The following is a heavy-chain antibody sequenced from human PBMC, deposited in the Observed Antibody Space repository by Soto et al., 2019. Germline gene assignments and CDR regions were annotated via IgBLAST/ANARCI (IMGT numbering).Heavy chain of an antibody. CDR3: XXXXXXXXXXLDY. CDR2: IVNHGGRK. V-gene: IGHV3-33*01. Sequence: QVQLVESGGGVVQPGTSLRLSCAASGFLFSRFGMHWVRQAPGKGLEWVAVIVNHGGRKDYADSVRGRFTISRDNSRXXXXXXXXXXXXXXXXXXXXXXXXXXXXXXLDYWGQGTLVTVSS. CDR1: GFLFSRFG. J-gene: IGHJ4*02.